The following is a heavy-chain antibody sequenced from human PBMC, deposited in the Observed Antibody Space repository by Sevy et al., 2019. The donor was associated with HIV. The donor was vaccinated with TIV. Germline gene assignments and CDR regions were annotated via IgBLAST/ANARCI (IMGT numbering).Heavy chain of an antibody. CDR3: ARRQYSSSWYFDY. Sequence: SETLSLTCAVSGYSISSGYYWGWIRQPPGKGLEWIGSIYHSGSTYYNPSLKSRVTISVDTSKNRFSLKLSSVTAADTAVYYCARRQYSSSWYFDYWGQGTLVTVSS. CDR1: GYSISSGYY. D-gene: IGHD6-13*01. J-gene: IGHJ4*02. V-gene: IGHV4-38-2*01. CDR2: IYHSGST.